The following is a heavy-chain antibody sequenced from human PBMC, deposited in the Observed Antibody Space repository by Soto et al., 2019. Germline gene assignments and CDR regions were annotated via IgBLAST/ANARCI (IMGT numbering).Heavy chain of an antibody. D-gene: IGHD6-13*01. J-gene: IGHJ4*02. V-gene: IGHV4-59*08. CDR1: GGPISSYY. CDR3: AGLRQQLDKNFDY. Sequence: QVQLQGSGPGLVKPSETLSLTCTVSGGPISSYYWTWIRQPPGKGLEWIGHIYYTESPKYKPSLKSRVTISVDTSKNQFSLKLSSVTAADTAVYYCAGLRQQLDKNFDYWGQGTLVTVSS. CDR2: IYYTESP.